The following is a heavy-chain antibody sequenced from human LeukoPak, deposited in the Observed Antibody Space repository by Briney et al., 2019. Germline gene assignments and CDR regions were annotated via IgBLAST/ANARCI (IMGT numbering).Heavy chain of an antibody. V-gene: IGHV3-74*01. CDR1: GFTFSSYW. CDR3: ARGSMGAWTDY. Sequence: GGSLRLSCAASGFTFSSYWMHWVRQAPGKGLVWVSRINSDGSGTSYADSVKGRFTISRDNAKNTLYLQMNSLRAEDTAVYFYARGSMGAWTDYWGQGTLVTVSS. J-gene: IGHJ4*02. CDR2: INSDGSGT. D-gene: IGHD1-26*01.